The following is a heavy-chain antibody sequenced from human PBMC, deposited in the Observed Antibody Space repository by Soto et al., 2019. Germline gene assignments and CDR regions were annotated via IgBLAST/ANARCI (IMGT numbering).Heavy chain of an antibody. CDR1: GGSISSSNW. CDR2: ISQSGNT. D-gene: IGHD2-21*01. CDR3: AREVSGVQAFDY. V-gene: IGHV4-4*02. Sequence: QVQLQESGPGLVKPSGTLSLTCAVSGGSISSSNWWNWVRQPPGKGLERIGEISQSGNTNYHPSLTIRVTISVDKSKKYFSPKLDSVTAADTAVYYCAREVSGVQAFDYWGQGTLVTVSS. J-gene: IGHJ4*02.